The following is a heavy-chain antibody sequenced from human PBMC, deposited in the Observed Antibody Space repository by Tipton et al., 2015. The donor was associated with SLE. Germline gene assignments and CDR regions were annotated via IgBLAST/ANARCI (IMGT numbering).Heavy chain of an antibody. CDR2: IYHGDSDT. CDR1: GYSFTSYW. CDR3: ARSYYFDSSDYYGY. D-gene: IGHD3-22*01. V-gene: IGHV5-51*03. J-gene: IGHJ4*02. Sequence: VQLVQSGAEVKKPGESLKISCKGSGYSFTSYWIGWVRQMPGKGLEWMGIIYHGDSDTSYSPSFQGQVTISADKSISTAYLQWSILKASDTAMYYWARSYYFDSSDYYGYWGQGTLFTVSS.